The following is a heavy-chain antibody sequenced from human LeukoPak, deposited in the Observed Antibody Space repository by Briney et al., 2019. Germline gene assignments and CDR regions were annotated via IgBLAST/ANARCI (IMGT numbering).Heavy chain of an antibody. CDR1: GFTFSSYS. CDR3: ARQGILTGYYSVY. D-gene: IGHD3-9*01. Sequence: GGSLRLSCAASGFTFSSYSMNWVRQAPGKGLEWVSVIYSGGSTHYADSVKGRFTISRDNSKNTLYLQMNSLRAEDTAVYYCARQGILTGYYSVYWGQGTLVTVSS. V-gene: IGHV3-66*04. J-gene: IGHJ4*02. CDR2: IYSGGST.